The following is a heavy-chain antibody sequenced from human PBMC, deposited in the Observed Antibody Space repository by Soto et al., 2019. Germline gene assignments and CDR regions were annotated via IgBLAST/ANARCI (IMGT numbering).Heavy chain of an antibody. CDR1: EFTFNSYG. CDR2: ISYDGSDK. V-gene: IGHV3-30*18. CDR3: AKDTLIQPPLESDNYYYYGMDV. D-gene: IGHD5-18*01. Sequence: GGSLRLSCAASEFTFNSYGMHWVRQAPGKGLEWVAVISYDGSDKYYADSVKGRFTISRDNSKNTLYLQMNSLRAEDTAVYYCAKDTLIQPPLESDNYYYYGMDVWGQGTTVTVSS. J-gene: IGHJ6*02.